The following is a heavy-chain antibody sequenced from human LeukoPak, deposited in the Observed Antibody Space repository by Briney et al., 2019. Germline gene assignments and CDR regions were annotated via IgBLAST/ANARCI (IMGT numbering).Heavy chain of an antibody. CDR1: GYTFTSYD. J-gene: IGHJ4*01. D-gene: IGHD3-3*01. CDR2: MNPNSGNT. V-gene: IGHV1-8*01. Sequence: ASVKVSCKASGYTFTSYDINWVRQATGQGLEWMGWMNPNSGNTGYAQKFQGRVTMTTDTSTSTAYMELRSLRSDDTAVYYCASGAISLRFLEWSYWGQGTLVTVSS. CDR3: ASGAISLRFLEWSY.